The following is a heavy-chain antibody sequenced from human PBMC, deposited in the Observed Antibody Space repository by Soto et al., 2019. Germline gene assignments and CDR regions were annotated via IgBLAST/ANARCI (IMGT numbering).Heavy chain of an antibody. CDR1: GFTFSNYS. V-gene: IGHV3-48*01. D-gene: IGHD3-9*01. CDR2: ISSSSSTI. Sequence: GSLRLSCAASGFTFSNYSLNWVPQAPGKGLEWVSYISSSSSTIYYADSVKGRFTISRDNAKNSLYLQMNTLRAEDTAVYYCASRTGFDYWGQGTLVTVSS. J-gene: IGHJ4*02. CDR3: ASRTGFDY.